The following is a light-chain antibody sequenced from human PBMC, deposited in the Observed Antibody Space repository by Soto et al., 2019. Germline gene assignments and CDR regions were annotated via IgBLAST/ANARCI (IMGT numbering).Light chain of an antibody. V-gene: IGLV2-8*01. CDR3: SSFVGGDSFDVI. CDR2: DVI. J-gene: IGLJ2*01. CDR1: GSDIGAYNY. Sequence: QSALTQPPSASGSPGQSVTISCTGTGSDIGAYNYVSWYQQYPGKAPKVMIYDVIKRPSGVPDRFSGSKSGNTASLTVSGLRDDDEAVYYCSSFVGGDSFDVIFGGGTKLTVL.